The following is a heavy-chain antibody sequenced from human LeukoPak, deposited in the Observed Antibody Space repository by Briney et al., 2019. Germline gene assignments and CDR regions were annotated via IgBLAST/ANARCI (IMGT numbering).Heavy chain of an antibody. Sequence: ASVKVSCKASGGTFMRHSISWVRQAPGQGLEWLGWINPKTGAADYAQQFRGRITMTRDTSINTDYMEMKRVTSDDTAVYYCARGAEAETSPLDYWGQGTLVTVSS. J-gene: IGHJ4*02. CDR1: GGTFMRHS. CDR2: INPKTGAA. D-gene: IGHD6-13*01. CDR3: ARGAEAETSPLDY. V-gene: IGHV1-2*02.